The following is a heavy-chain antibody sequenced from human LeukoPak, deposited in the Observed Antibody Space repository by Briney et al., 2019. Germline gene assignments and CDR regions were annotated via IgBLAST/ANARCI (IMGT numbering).Heavy chain of an antibody. CDR2: ISGSGGNT. D-gene: IGHD1-26*01. J-gene: IGHJ4*02. Sequence: GGSLRLSCAASGFTFSSYAMSWVRQAPGKGLEWVSAISGSGGNTYYADSVKGRFTISRDNSKNTLYLQMNSLRAEDTAVYYCARGSGSSQFDYWGQGTLVTVSS. CDR3: ARGSGSSQFDY. V-gene: IGHV3-23*01. CDR1: GFTFSSYA.